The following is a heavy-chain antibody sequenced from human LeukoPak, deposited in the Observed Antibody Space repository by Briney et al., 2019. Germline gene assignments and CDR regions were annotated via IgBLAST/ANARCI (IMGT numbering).Heavy chain of an antibody. CDR3: ARHSTNSYGAPGWFDP. V-gene: IGHV4-39*01. D-gene: IGHD4-17*01. Sequence: PSETLSLTCTVSGGSISSGSYYWGWIRQPPGKGLGWLGTVFYSGTTYYNPSLKSRVTISVDTSKNQFSLKLSSVTAADTAVYYCARHSTNSYGAPGWFDPWGQGTLVTVSS. J-gene: IGHJ5*02. CDR2: VFYSGTT. CDR1: GGSISSGSYY.